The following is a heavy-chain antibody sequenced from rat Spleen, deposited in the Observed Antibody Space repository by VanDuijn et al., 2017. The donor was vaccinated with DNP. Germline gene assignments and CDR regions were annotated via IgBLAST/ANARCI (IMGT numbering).Heavy chain of an antibody. CDR1: GFSLISYT. CDR3: TSDSLNSSSFVY. CDR2: IWYDGDT. J-gene: IGHJ3*01. D-gene: IGHD1-2*01. Sequence: QVQLKESGPGLVQPSETLSLTCTVSGFSLISYTISWVRQPSGRGPEWMGRIWYDGDTAYNSALKSRLSISRDTSKSQVFLKMNSLQTDDTGTYYCTSDSLNSSSFVYWGQGSLVTVSS. V-gene: IGHV2-63*01.